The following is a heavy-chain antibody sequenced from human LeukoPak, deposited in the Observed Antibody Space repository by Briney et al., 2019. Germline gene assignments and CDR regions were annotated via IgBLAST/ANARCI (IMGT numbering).Heavy chain of an antibody. V-gene: IGHV3-30*18. J-gene: IGHJ4*02. CDR3: AKEGSNGDFDY. Sequence: PGRSLRLSCAASGXTFSSYDLHWVRQAPGKGLEWVTVISYDGSNKYYGDSVKGRFTISRDNSKNTLYLKMNSPRAEDTAVYYCAKEGSNGDFDYWGQGTLVTVSS. CDR1: GXTFSSYD. D-gene: IGHD1-26*01. CDR2: ISYDGSNK.